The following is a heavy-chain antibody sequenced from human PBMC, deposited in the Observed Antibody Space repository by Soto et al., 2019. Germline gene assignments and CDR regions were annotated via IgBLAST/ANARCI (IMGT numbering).Heavy chain of an antibody. Sequence: EVQLVESGGGLVKPGGSLRLSCEASGFTFRSYSMNWVRQAPGKGLEWVSSISTTSSYIYYGDSVKGRFTISRDNAKNSLFLQMNSLRAEDTAIYYCAREGDDYGEYKHAFDIWGQGTTVTVSS. J-gene: IGHJ3*02. CDR1: GFTFRSYS. CDR3: AREGDDYGEYKHAFDI. V-gene: IGHV3-21*01. CDR2: ISTTSSYI. D-gene: IGHD4-17*01.